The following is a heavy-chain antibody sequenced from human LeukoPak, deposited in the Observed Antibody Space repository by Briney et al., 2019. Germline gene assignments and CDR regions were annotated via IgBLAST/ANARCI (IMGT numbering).Heavy chain of an antibody. Sequence: GESLKISCKGFGYTFTDYWVGWVRQMPGKRLEWMGIIHPRDSDTRYSPSFQGQVTISVDKSINTAYLQWSSLKASDTARYYCARCYSSWIWYFDLWGRGTLVTVS. D-gene: IGHD6-13*01. CDR3: ARCYSSWIWYFDL. CDR2: IHPRDSDT. V-gene: IGHV5-51*01. CDR1: GYTFTDYW. J-gene: IGHJ2*01.